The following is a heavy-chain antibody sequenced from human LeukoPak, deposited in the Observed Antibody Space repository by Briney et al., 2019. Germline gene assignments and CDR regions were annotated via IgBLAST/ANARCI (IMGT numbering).Heavy chain of an antibody. V-gene: IGHV3-7*01. Sequence: GGSLRLSCAASGFTFSSYWMSWVRQAPGKGLEWVANMKQGGSEKYYVDSVKGRFTISRDNAKNSLYLQMSSLRAEDTAVYYCARKGCSSTSCKYYYYMDVWGKGTTVTVS. D-gene: IGHD2-2*01. CDR3: ARKGCSSTSCKYYYYMDV. CDR2: MKQGGSEK. J-gene: IGHJ6*03. CDR1: GFTFSSYW.